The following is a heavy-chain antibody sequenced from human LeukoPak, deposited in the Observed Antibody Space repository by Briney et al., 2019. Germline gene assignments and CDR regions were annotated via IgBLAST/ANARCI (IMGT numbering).Heavy chain of an antibody. CDR2: ISAYNGNA. CDR1: GYTFTSYG. D-gene: IGHD2-15*01. CDR3: ARGGSNRGDNWLDP. V-gene: IGHV1-18*01. Sequence: GASVKVSCKASGYTFTSYGISWVRQAPGQGLEWMGWISAYNGNANYAQKLQGRVTMTTDTSTSTAYMELRGLRSDDTAVYYCARGGSNRGDNWLDPWGQGTLVTVSS. J-gene: IGHJ5*02.